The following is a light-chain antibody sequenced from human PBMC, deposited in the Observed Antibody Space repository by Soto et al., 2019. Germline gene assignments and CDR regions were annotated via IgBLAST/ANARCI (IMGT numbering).Light chain of an antibody. CDR3: CSYAGSYTYVV. V-gene: IGLV2-11*01. J-gene: IGLJ2*01. Sequence: QSALTQPRSVSGSPGQSVTISCTGTSSDVGGYNYVSWYQQHPGKAPKLMIYDVSKRPSGVPDRFSGAKSGNTASLTISGLQAEDEAGYSCCSYAGSYTYVVFGGGTKLTVL. CDR2: DVS. CDR1: SSDVGGYNY.